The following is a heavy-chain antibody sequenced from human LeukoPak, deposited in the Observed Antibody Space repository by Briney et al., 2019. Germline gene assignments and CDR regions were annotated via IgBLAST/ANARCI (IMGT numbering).Heavy chain of an antibody. CDR3: ARPYYYDSSGFDY. CDR2: INHSGST. CDR1: GGSFSGYY. D-gene: IGHD3-22*01. V-gene: IGHV4-34*01. J-gene: IGHJ4*02. Sequence: PSETLSLTCAVYGGSFSGYYWSWIRQPPGKGLEWIGEINHSGSTNYNPSLKSRVTISVDTSKNQFSLKLSSVTAADTAVYYCARPYYYDSSGFDYWGQGTLVTVSS.